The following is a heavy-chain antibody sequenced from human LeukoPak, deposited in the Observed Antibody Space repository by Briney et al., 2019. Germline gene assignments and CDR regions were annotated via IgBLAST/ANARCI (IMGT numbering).Heavy chain of an antibody. CDR2: INHSGST. Sequence: PSETLSLTCTVSGGSISSSSYYWSWIRQPPGKGLEWIGEINHSGSTNYNPSLKSRVTISVDTSKNQFSLKLSSVTAADTAVYYCARGAYWGQGTLVTVSS. J-gene: IGHJ4*02. CDR1: GGSISSSSYY. V-gene: IGHV4-39*07. CDR3: ARGAY.